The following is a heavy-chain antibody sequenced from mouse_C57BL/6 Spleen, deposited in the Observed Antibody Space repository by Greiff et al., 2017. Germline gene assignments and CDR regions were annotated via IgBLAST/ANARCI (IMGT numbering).Heavy chain of an antibody. CDR1: GYTFTSYW. V-gene: IGHV1-72*01. CDR2: IGPNSGGT. J-gene: IGHJ4*01. D-gene: IGHD2-2*01. Sequence: VQLQQPGAELVKPGASVKLSCKASGYTFTSYWMHWVKQRPGRGLEWIGRIGPNSGGTKYNEKFKSKATLTVDKPSSTAYMQLSSLTSEDSAVYYGERFGYDEGYYAMDYWGQGTSVTVSS. CDR3: ERFGYDEGYYAMDY.